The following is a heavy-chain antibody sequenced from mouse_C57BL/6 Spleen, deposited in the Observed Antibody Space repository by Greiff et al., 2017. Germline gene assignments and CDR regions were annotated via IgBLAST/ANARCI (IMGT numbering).Heavy chain of an antibody. V-gene: IGHV2-2*01. CDR3: ARNYYGSIYAMED. Sequence: QVQLQQSGPGLVQPSQSLSITCTVSGFSLTSYGVHWVRQSPGKGLEWLGVIWSGGSTDYNAAFISRLSISKDNFKSQVFFRMNRLQADDTAIYYCARNYYGSIYAMEDWGQGTTVTVAS. J-gene: IGHJ4*01. D-gene: IGHD1-1*01. CDR1: GFSLTSYG. CDR2: IWSGGST.